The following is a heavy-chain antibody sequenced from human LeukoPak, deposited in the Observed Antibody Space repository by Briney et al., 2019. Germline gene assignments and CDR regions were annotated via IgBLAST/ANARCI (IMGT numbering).Heavy chain of an antibody. Sequence: SETLSLTCTVSGGSISSYYWSWIRQPAGKGLEWIGRIYTSGSTNYNPSLKSRVTMSVDTSKNQFSLKLSSVTAADTAVYYCARYRIAGYSSSSPWYFDLWGRGTLVTVSS. V-gene: IGHV4-4*07. D-gene: IGHD6-6*01. CDR1: GGSISSYY. CDR3: ARYRIAGYSSSSPWYFDL. J-gene: IGHJ2*01. CDR2: IYTSGST.